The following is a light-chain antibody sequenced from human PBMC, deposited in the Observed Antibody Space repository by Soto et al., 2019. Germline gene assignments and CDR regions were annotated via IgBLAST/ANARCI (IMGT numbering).Light chain of an antibody. CDR1: QSSSNNY. Sequence: IVLTQSPGTLSLSPGERATLSCRASQSSSNNYLAWYHQKPGQAPRLLIHSASSRATGIPDRFSASGTGTDFTLTISRLEPEDFAVYYCQQYSASPRTFGQGTKVDIK. CDR2: SAS. J-gene: IGKJ1*01. CDR3: QQYSASPRT. V-gene: IGKV3-20*01.